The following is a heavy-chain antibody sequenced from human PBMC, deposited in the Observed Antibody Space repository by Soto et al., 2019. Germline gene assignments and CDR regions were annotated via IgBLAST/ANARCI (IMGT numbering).Heavy chain of an antibody. V-gene: IGHV5-10-1*01. CDR1: GYSVTSYW. Sequence: GESLKISCKCSGYSVTSYWISWVLEMPVKGLEWMGRIDPSDSYTNYSPSFQGHVTISADKSISTAYLQWSSLKASATAMYYCAICHKRYYGMDVWGQGTTVTVSS. CDR2: IDPSDSYT. CDR3: AICHKRYYGMDV. J-gene: IGHJ6*02.